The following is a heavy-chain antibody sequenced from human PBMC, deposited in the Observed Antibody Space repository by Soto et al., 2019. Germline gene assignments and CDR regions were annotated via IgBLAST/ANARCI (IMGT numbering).Heavy chain of an antibody. CDR3: AHRPSDGSGSSHWFDH. J-gene: IGHJ5*02. CDR2: IYWDDDK. V-gene: IGHV2-5*02. CDR1: GFSLSTGGVA. Sequence: SGPTLVNPTQTLTLTCTFSGFSLSTGGVAVAWIRQPPGKALEWLALIYWDDDKRYSPSLRSRLAITKDTSKNQVVLTMTNMDPVDTATYYCAHRPSDGSGSSHWFDHWGQGTLVTVSS. D-gene: IGHD3-10*01.